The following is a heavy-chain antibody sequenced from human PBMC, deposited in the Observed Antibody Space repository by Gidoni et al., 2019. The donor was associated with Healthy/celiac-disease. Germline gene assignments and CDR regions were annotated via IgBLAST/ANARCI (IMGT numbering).Heavy chain of an antibody. J-gene: IGHJ4*02. CDR1: GFTFSSYA. CDR3: ARDFYSGSHYSY. CDR2: ISYDGSNK. D-gene: IGHD1-26*01. Sequence: QVQLVESGGGVVQPGRSLRLSCAASGFTFSSYAMHWVRQAPGKGLEWVAVISYDGSNKYYADSVKGRFTISRDNSKNTLYLQMNSLRAEDTAVYYCARDFYSGSHYSYWGQGTLVTVSS. V-gene: IGHV3-30-3*01.